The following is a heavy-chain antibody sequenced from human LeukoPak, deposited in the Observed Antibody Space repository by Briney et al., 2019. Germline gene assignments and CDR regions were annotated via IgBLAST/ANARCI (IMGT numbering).Heavy chain of an antibody. CDR2: ITSSGDNM. CDR1: GFTFSDSY. V-gene: IGHV3-11*01. J-gene: IGHJ2*01. CDR3: ARDSSYYDFWSGYRLGYFDL. Sequence: GGSLRLSCEASGFTFSDSYMSWIRQAPGKGLEWVSLITSSGDNMFYADSVKGRFTISRDNAKNSVFLHMSSLRADDTAVYYCARDSSYYDFWSGYRLGYFDLWGRGTLVTVSS. D-gene: IGHD3-3*01.